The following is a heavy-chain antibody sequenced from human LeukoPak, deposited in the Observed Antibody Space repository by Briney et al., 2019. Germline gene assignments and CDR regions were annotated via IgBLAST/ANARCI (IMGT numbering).Heavy chain of an antibody. CDR3: GRGQYSRGWWGIIDY. CDR1: GYTFTGYY. Sequence: GASVKVSCKASGYTFTGYYVLWVRQAPGQGLEWMGWINPNTGGADYAQQFQGRVTLTRDTSITTAYMELSWLRSDDTAVYFCGRGQYSRGWWGIIDYWGQGTLVTVSS. V-gene: IGHV1-2*02. J-gene: IGHJ4*02. D-gene: IGHD6-19*01. CDR2: INPNTGGA.